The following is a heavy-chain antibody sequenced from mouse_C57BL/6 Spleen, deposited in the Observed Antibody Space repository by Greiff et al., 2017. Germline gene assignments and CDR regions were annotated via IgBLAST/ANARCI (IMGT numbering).Heavy chain of an antibody. J-gene: IGHJ2*01. CDR3: ARSKLLRSYYFDY. Sequence: VQLQQSGPELVKPGASVKIPCKASGYTFTDYNMDWVQQSPGKSLEWIGDISPNNGGTIYNQKFKGKATLTVDTSSSTDYMELRSLTSEDTAVYDSARSKLLRSYYFDYWGQGTTLTVSS. CDR2: ISPNNGGT. CDR1: GYTFTDYN. V-gene: IGHV1-18*01. D-gene: IGHD1-1*01.